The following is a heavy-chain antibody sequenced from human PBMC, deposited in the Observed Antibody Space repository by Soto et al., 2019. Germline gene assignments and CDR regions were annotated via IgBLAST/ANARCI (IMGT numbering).Heavy chain of an antibody. D-gene: IGHD3-3*01. V-gene: IGHV1-18*01. Sequence: QVQLGQSGAEVKKPGASVKVSCKASGYTFTSYGISWVRHAPGQGPERKGWISAYNGNTKYAQKLQGRVTMTTDTSTSTAFMELRSLRSDDTAVYYCVRFLEGISAYYYYGMDVWGQGTTVTVSS. CDR2: ISAYNGNT. CDR1: GYTFTSYG. CDR3: VRFLEGISAYYYYGMDV. J-gene: IGHJ6*02.